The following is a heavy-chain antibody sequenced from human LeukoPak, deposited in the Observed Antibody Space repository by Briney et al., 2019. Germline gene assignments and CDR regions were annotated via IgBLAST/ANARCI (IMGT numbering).Heavy chain of an antibody. CDR2: ISSSSSYI. CDR3: ARAVYCGGDCYPPHLDY. D-gene: IGHD2-21*02. V-gene: IGHV3-21*01. Sequence: PGGSLRLSCAASGFTFSSYSMNWVRQAPGKGLEWVSSISSSSSYIYYADSVKGRFTISRDNAKNSLYLQMNSLRAEDTAVYSCARAVYCGGDCYPPHLDYWGQGTLVTVSS. CDR1: GFTFSSYS. J-gene: IGHJ4*02.